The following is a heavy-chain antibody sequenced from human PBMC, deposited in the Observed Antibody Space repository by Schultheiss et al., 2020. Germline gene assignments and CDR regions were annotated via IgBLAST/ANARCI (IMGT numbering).Heavy chain of an antibody. V-gene: IGHV3-30-3*01. D-gene: IGHD5-18*01. CDR1: GFTFSSYA. J-gene: IGHJ6*02. CDR3: ARDTAMVSYYYYGMDV. Sequence: GGSLRLSCAASGFTFSSYAMHWVRQAPGKGLEWVAVISYDGSNKYYADSVKGRFTISRDNSKNTLYLQMNSLRAEDTAVYYCARDTAMVSYYYYGMDVWGQGTTVTVS. CDR2: ISYDGSNK.